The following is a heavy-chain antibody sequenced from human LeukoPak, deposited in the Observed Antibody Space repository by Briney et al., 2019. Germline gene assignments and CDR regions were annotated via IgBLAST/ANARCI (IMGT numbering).Heavy chain of an antibody. D-gene: IGHD6-19*01. CDR3: ARALTAIATGYSSGWSGEGGQYYYYYGMDV. Sequence: GASVKVSCKASGYTFTSYDINWVRQATGQGLEWMGWMNPNSGNTGYAQKFQGRVTMTRNTSISTAYMELSSLRSEDTAVYYCARALTAIATGYSSGWSGEGGQYYYYYGMDVWGQGTTVTVSS. V-gene: IGHV1-8*01. J-gene: IGHJ6*02. CDR1: GYTFTSYD. CDR2: MNPNSGNT.